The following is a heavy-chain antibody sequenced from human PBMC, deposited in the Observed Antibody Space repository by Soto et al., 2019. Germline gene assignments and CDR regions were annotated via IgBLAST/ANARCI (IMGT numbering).Heavy chain of an antibody. CDR2: IYSGGST. J-gene: IGHJ4*02. V-gene: IGHV3-66*01. CDR1: GFTVSSNY. Sequence: GGSLRLSCAAFGFTVSSNYMSWVRQAPGKGLEWVSVIYSGGSTYYADSVKGRFTISRDNSKNTLYLQMNSLRAEDTAVYYCAKKNSGYYFNVFVYFESWGQGNMVTVSS. CDR3: AKKNSGYYFNVFVYFES. D-gene: IGHD3-22*01.